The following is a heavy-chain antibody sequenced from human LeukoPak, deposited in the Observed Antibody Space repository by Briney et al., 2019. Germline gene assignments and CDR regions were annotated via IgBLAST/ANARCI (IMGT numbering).Heavy chain of an antibody. D-gene: IGHD5-18*01. CDR2: IYHTGST. J-gene: IGHJ5*02. V-gene: IGHV4-4*02. Sequence: SGTLSLTCAVSGGSITTSKWWSWVRQAPGKGLEWIGEIYHTGSTNYNPSFKSRVTISLDKSQNHFSLELNSLTAADTAVYYCARLSSAVLTWFDPWGQGTLVTVSS. CDR3: ARLSSAVLTWFDP. CDR1: GGSITTSKW.